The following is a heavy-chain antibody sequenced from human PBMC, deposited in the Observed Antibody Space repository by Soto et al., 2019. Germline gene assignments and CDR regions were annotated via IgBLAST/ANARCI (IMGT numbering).Heavy chain of an antibody. Sequence: PSETLSLTCAVYGGSFSGYYWSWIRQPPGKGLEWIGEINHSGSTNYNPSLKSRVTISVDTSKNQFSLKLSSVTAADTAVYYCARKWDSGGKLFDYWGQGTLVTVSS. V-gene: IGHV4-34*01. CDR3: ARKWDSGGKLFDY. J-gene: IGHJ4*02. D-gene: IGHD4-17*01. CDR1: GGSFSGYY. CDR2: INHSGST.